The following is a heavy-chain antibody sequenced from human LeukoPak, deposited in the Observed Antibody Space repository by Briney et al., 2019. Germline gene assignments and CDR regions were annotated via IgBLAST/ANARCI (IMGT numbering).Heavy chain of an antibody. J-gene: IGHJ4*02. CDR2: ISGSCDT. CDR1: GFTYSSYA. CDR3: AKEGGYNYGYLDY. V-gene: IGHV3-23*01. D-gene: IGHD5-18*01. Sequence: GGSLRLSCAVSGFTYSSYAMSWVRQAPGKGLEGVSTISGSCDTYYVDSVKGRFTISRDNSKNTLYLQMNSLRAEDTAVYYCAKEGGYNYGYLDYWGQGSLVTVSS.